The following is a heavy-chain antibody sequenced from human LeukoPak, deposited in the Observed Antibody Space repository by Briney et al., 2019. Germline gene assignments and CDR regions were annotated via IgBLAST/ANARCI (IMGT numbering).Heavy chain of an antibody. CDR3: ARELPREVTLDY. Sequence: GGSLRLSCVASGFNFFSYGMQWVRQAPGKGLVRVSRIFTDGSTTSYADSVRGRFTISRDNAKNTLYLQMNSLRAEDTAVYYCARELPREVTLDYWGQGTLVTVSP. J-gene: IGHJ4*01. D-gene: IGHD2-21*02. V-gene: IGHV3-74*01. CDR2: IFTDGSTT. CDR1: GFNFFSYG.